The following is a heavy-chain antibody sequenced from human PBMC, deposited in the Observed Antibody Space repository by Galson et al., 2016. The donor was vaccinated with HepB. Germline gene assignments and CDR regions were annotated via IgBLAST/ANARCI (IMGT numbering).Heavy chain of an antibody. CDR3: AIATVFHYYYGMDV. J-gene: IGHJ6*02. D-gene: IGHD1-14*01. CDR2: MNPDSGNT. V-gene: IGHV1-8*01. CDR1: GDAFATYD. Sequence: SVKVSCKASGDAFATYDFNWVRQAAGQGLEWMGWMNPDSGNTAYVPKFEGRVTMTRNTSLSTAYMELTSLTSDDPAVHYCAIATVFHYYYGMDVWGQGTTVTVS.